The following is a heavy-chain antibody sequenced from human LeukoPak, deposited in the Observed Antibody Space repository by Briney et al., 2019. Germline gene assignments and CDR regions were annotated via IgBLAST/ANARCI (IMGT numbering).Heavy chain of an antibody. CDR1: GYTFTSYY. J-gene: IGHJ4*02. V-gene: IGHV1-46*01. Sequence: GASVKVSCKASGYTFTSYYIHWVRQAPGQGLEWMGIINPSGGSTSYAQKFQGRVAMTRDMSTSTVYMELSSLRSEDTAVYYCARGGPTYYYDSSGYYTGPLDYWGQGTLVTVSS. D-gene: IGHD3-22*01. CDR2: INPSGGST. CDR3: ARGGPTYYYDSSGYYTGPLDY.